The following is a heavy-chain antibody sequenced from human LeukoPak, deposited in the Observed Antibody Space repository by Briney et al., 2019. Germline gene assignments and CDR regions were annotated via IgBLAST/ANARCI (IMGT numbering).Heavy chain of an antibody. D-gene: IGHD3-9*01. V-gene: IGHV4-59*01. CDR3: ARGGRYFDWLVYFDY. CDR2: IYYSGTT. CDR1: NGSISTYY. J-gene: IGHJ4*02. Sequence: PSETLSFTCTVSNGSISTYYWSWIRQPPGKGLEWIGYIYYSGTTNRNPSLKSRVTMSLDTSKNQFSLKLSSVTAADTAVYYCARGGRYFDWLVYFDYWGQGTLVTVSS.